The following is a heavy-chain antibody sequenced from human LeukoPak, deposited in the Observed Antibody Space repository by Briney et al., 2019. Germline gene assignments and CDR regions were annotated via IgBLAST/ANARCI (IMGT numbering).Heavy chain of an antibody. CDR1: GFTLSSYS. CDR3: ALILGGQDPHYSYYGMDV. CDR2: ISSSSSYI. Sequence: GGSLRLSCAASGFTLSSYSMNWVRQAPGKGLEWVSSISSSSSYIYYADSVKGRFTISRDNAKNSLFLEMNSLRAEDTAVYYCALILGGQDPHYSYYGMDVWGQGTTVTVSS. J-gene: IGHJ6*02. D-gene: IGHD2-21*01. V-gene: IGHV3-21*01.